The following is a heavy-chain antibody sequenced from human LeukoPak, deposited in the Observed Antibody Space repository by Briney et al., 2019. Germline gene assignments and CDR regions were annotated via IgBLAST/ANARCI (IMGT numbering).Heavy chain of an antibody. CDR3: AGAVNYDSSGYYRGYYMDV. CDR2: INHSGST. CDR1: GGSFSGYY. J-gene: IGHJ6*03. D-gene: IGHD3-22*01. V-gene: IGHV4-34*01. Sequence: SETLSLTCAVYGGSFSGYYWSWIRQPPGKGLEWIGEINHSGSTNYNPSLKSRVTISVDTSKYQFSLKLSSVTAADTAVYYCAGAVNYDSSGYYRGYYMDVWGKGTTVTVSS.